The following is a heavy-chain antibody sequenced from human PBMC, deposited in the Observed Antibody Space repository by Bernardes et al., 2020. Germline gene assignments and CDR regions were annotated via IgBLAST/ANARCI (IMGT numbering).Heavy chain of an antibody. D-gene: IGHD2-15*01. V-gene: IGHV4-59*01. CDR1: GGSISSYY. CDR2: IYYSGST. Sequence: SETLSLTCTVSGGSISSYYWSWIRQPPGKGLEWIGYIYYSGSTNYNPSLKSRVTISVDTSKNQFSLKLSSVTAADTAVYYCAREGALGYCSGGSCYSGDAFDIWGQGTMVTVSS. J-gene: IGHJ3*02. CDR3: AREGALGYCSGGSCYSGDAFDI.